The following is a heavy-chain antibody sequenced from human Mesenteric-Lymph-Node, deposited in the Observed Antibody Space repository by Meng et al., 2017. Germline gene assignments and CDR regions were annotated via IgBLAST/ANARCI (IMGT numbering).Heavy chain of an antibody. CDR1: GGSISSVYW. CDR3: ARHEHYFDF. Sequence: PGAGPGLVKPSETLSLTFAVSGGSISSVYWWTWVRQSPGKGLEWIGEISHTGSTNYNPSLKSRVTISLDNLKNHLSLKLSSVTAADTAMYYCARHEHYFDFWGQGTLVTVSS. CDR2: ISHTGST. V-gene: IGHV4-4*02. J-gene: IGHJ4*02.